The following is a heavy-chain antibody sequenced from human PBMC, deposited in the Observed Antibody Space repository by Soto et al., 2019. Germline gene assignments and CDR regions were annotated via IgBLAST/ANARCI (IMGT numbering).Heavy chain of an antibody. V-gene: IGHV1-18*01. CDR1: GYTFTNYG. J-gene: IGHJ6*02. Sequence: QVQVVQSGDEVKKPGASVKVSCKASGYTFTNYGFSWVRQAPGQGLEWMGGISGYNGNTKYAEKFHGRVTMTTDTSTSTAHMELRSLRSDDTAVYYCAREGQAPYYYYGMDVWGQGTAVTVSS. CDR3: AREGQAPYYYYGMDV. CDR2: ISGYNGNT.